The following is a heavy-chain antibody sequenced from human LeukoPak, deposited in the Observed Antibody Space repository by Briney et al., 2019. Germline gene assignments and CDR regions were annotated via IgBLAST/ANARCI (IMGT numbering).Heavy chain of an antibody. J-gene: IGHJ4*02. D-gene: IGHD6-19*01. CDR2: ITYSGST. V-gene: IGHV4-59*01. CDR3: VRHTTSGWYQVVY. CDR1: GGSISNF. Sequence: KSSETLSLTCTVSGGSISNFWSWIRQPPGKGLEWIGFITYSGSTDHNPSLKSRVTISVDASKNQFSLKLTSVTAADTAVYYCVRHTTSGWYQVVYWGQGTLVTVSS.